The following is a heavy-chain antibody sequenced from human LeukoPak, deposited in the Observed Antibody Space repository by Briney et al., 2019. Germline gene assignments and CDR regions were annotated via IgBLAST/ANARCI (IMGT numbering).Heavy chain of an antibody. CDR3: AKAPPRPQLVRPDYYYMDV. CDR2: ISGSGGST. D-gene: IGHD6-13*01. J-gene: IGHJ6*03. V-gene: IGHV3-23*01. CDR1: GFTFSSYA. Sequence: PGGSLRLSCAASGFTFSSYAMSWVRQAPGKGLEWVSAISGSGGSTYYADSVKGRFTISRDNSKNTLYLQMNSLRAEDTAVYYCAKAPPRPQLVRPDYYYMDVWGKGTTVTVSS.